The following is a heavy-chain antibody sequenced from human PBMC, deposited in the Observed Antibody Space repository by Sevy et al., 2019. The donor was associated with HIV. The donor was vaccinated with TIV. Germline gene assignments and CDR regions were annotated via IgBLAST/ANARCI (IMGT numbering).Heavy chain of an antibody. CDR2: IFYSGST. J-gene: IGHJ3*02. CDR3: ARRGYSYGHDAFDI. CDR1: GRSISSGGYY. V-gene: IGHV4-31*03. D-gene: IGHD5-18*01. Sequence: SETLSLTCTVSGRSISSGGYYWSWIRQHPGKGLEWIGYIFYSGSTYYNPSLKSRFTISVDTSKNQFRLKLSSVTAAETAVYYCARRGYSYGHDAFDIWGQGTMVTVSS.